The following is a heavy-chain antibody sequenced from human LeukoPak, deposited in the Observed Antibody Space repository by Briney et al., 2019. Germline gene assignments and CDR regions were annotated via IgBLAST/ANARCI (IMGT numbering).Heavy chain of an antibody. CDR1: GFTFNNYD. CDR3: ARDWDSGPHNWFDP. CDR2: ISYDGSNK. D-gene: IGHD1-26*01. V-gene: IGHV3-30*19. Sequence: QPGGSLRLSCEASGFTFNNYDIHWVRQAPGKGLEWVAVISYDGSNKYYADSVKGRFTISRDNSKNTLYLQMNSLRAEDTAVYYCARDWDSGPHNWFDPWGQGTLVTVSS. J-gene: IGHJ5*02.